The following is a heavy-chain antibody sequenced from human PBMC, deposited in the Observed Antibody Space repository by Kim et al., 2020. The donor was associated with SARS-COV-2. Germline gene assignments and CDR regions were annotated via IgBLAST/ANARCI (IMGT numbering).Heavy chain of an antibody. CDR3: ARDFFPGGSTNWFDP. CDR2: ISYDGSNK. J-gene: IGHJ5*02. D-gene: IGHD3-10*01. Sequence: GESLRLSCAASGFTFSSYAMHWVRQAPGKGLEWVAVISYDGSNKYYADSVKGRFTISRDNSKNTLYLQMNSLRAEDTAVYYCARDFFPGGSTNWFDPWGQ. CDR1: GFTFSSYA. V-gene: IGHV3-30*04.